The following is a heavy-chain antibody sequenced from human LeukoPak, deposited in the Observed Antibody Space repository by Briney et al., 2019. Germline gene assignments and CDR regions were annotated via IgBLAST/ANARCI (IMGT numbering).Heavy chain of an antibody. J-gene: IGHJ5*02. V-gene: IGHV4-30-4*08. D-gene: IGHD5/OR15-5a*01. CDR2: IYYSGST. CDR3: ARESPSTNWFDP. CDR1: GGSIRRGDYY. Sequence: SQTLSLTCTVSGGSIRRGDYYWSWIRQPPGKGLEWIGYIYYSGSTYYNPSLKSRVTISVDTSKNQFSLKLSSVTAADTAVYYCARESPSTNWFDPWGQGALVTVPS.